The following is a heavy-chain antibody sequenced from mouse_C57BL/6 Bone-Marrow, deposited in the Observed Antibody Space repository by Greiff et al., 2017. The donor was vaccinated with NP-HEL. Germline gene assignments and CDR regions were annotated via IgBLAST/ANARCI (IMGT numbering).Heavy chain of an antibody. J-gene: IGHJ4*01. CDR2: ISDGGSYT. Sequence: EVQVVESGGGLVKPGGSLKLSCVASGFTFSSYAMSWVRQTPEKRLEWVATISDGGSYTYYPDNVKGRFTISRDNAKNNLYLQMSHLKSEDTAMYYCAREGGPYAMDYWGQGTSVTVSS. CDR1: GFTFSSYA. V-gene: IGHV5-4*01. CDR3: AREGGPYAMDY.